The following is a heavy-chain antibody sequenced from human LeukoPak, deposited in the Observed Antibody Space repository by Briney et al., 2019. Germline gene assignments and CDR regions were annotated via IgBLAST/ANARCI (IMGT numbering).Heavy chain of an antibody. V-gene: IGHV3-23*01. J-gene: IGHJ4*02. Sequence: PGGSQRLSCVASGFTFSNHAMTWVRQAPGKGLEWVSAISANGVDTFYAPSVKGRFTISRDNAKNTLYLEMNSLRAEDMAVYYCAIGVVITTAFDNWGQGTLVTVSS. CDR1: GFTFSNHA. D-gene: IGHD3-22*01. CDR3: AIGVVITTAFDN. CDR2: ISANGVDT.